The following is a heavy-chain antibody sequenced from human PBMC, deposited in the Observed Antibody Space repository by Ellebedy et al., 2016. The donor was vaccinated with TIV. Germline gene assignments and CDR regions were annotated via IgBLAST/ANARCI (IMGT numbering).Heavy chain of an antibody. V-gene: IGHV3-74*01. CDR1: GFTFMNYA. Sequence: GGSLRLXCAASGFTFMNYAMSWVRQVPGKGLVWVSRINNDGTGTTYADSVKGRFTISRDNPKNTLYLQMNSLRADDTAVYYCARSAYYGGKGYYFDSWGQGTLVTVSS. J-gene: IGHJ4*02. CDR2: INNDGTGT. CDR3: ARSAYYGGKGYYFDS. D-gene: IGHD4-23*01.